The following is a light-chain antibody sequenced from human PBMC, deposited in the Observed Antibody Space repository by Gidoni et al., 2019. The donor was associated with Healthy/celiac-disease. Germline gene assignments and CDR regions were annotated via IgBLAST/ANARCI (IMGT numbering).Light chain of an antibody. Sequence: EIVMTQSPATLSVSPGERATLSCRASQSVSSNLAWYQQKPGQAPRLLIYGASTRATDIPARFSGSGSGTDFTLTISSLQSEDFAVYYCQHYNNWPWYTFGQXTKLEI. CDR2: GAS. J-gene: IGKJ2*01. CDR1: QSVSSN. V-gene: IGKV3-15*01. CDR3: QHYNNWPWYT.